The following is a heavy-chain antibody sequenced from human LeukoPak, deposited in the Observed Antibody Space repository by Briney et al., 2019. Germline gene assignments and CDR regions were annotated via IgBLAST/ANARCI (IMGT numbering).Heavy chain of an antibody. Sequence: PSETLSLTCAVYVGSFSGYYWSWIRQPPGKGLEWIGEINHSGSTNYNPSLKSRVTISVDTSKNQFSLKLSSVTAADTAVYYCARGLRWFGELRFDPWGQGTLVTVSS. V-gene: IGHV4-34*01. J-gene: IGHJ5*02. CDR3: ARGLRWFGELRFDP. D-gene: IGHD3-10*01. CDR1: VGSFSGYY. CDR2: INHSGST.